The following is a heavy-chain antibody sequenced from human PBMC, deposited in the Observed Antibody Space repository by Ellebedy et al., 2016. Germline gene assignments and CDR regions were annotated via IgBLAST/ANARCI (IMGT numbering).Heavy chain of an antibody. Sequence: GGSLRLSCAASGVSFDDHAMHWVRQAPGKGPEWVSGVSWNSGYIRYVDSVKGRFTISRDNAKNSLYLQMNNLRPEDTALYYCAKDLAPFSTSWHGAFDIWGQGTMVTVSS. CDR3: AKDLAPFSTSWHGAFDI. CDR2: VSWNSGYI. J-gene: IGHJ3*02. CDR1: GVSFDDHA. V-gene: IGHV3-9*01. D-gene: IGHD3-3*02.